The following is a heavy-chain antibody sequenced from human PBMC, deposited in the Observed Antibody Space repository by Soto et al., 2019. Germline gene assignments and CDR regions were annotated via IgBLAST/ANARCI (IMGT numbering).Heavy chain of an antibody. CDR1: GFTFSGFG. J-gene: IGHJ5*02. V-gene: IGHV3-33*01. CDR2: IWYDGSDK. D-gene: IGHD3-10*01. Sequence: GGSLRLSCAASGFTFSGFGMHWVRQAPGKGLEWVAIIWYDGSDKYYADSVKGRFTISRDNSKNTLYLQMNSLRAEDTAVYYCARVAPPMVRGVIITYAWFDPWGQGTLVTVSS. CDR3: ARVAPPMVRGVIITYAWFDP.